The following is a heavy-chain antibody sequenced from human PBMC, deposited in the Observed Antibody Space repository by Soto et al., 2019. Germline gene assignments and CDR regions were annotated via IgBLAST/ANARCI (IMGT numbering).Heavy chain of an antibody. J-gene: IGHJ3*02. V-gene: IGHV3-30-3*01. Sequence: QVQLVESGGGVVQPGRSLRLSCAASGFTFSSYAMHWVRRAPGKGLEWVAFISYDGSNKYYPDSVQGRFTISRDNSKNTRYLQMNSLGAEDTAGYYCAGELQHACDIWGQGRKVSVSS. CDR1: GFTFSSYA. D-gene: IGHD4-4*01. CDR3: AGELQHACDI. CDR2: ISYDGSNK.